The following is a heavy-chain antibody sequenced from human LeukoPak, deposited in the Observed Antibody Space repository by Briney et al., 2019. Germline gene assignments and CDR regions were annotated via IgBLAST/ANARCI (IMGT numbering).Heavy chain of an antibody. J-gene: IGHJ4*02. CDR3: ARGAYSSSWLNFDY. Sequence: GGSLRLSSAPSGLTFSSYAMHWVRQAPGKGLEWVALISYDGSDKYYADSVKGRFTISRDNSKNTLYLQMNSLRAEDTAVYYCARGAYSSSWLNFDYWGQGTLVTVSS. CDR2: ISYDGSDK. V-gene: IGHV3-30*04. D-gene: IGHD6-13*01. CDR1: GLTFSSYA.